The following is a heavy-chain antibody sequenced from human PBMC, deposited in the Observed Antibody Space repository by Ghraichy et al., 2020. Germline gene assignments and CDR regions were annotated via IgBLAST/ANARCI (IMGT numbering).Heavy chain of an antibody. V-gene: IGHV4-59*01. CDR2: IYYSGST. CDR1: GGSISSYY. D-gene: IGHD4-17*01. Sequence: ESLNISCTVSGGSISSYYWSWIRQPPGKGLEWIGYIYYSGSTNYNPSLKSRVTISVDTSKNQFSLKLSSVTAADTAVYYCARERGDYGDYYFDYWGQGTLVTVSS. CDR3: ARERGDYGDYYFDY. J-gene: IGHJ4*02.